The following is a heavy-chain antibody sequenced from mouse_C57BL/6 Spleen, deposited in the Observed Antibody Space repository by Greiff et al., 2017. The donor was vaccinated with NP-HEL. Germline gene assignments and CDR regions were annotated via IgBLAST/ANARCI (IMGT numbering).Heavy chain of an antibody. CDR1: GYTFTDYN. CDR2: INPNNGGT. CDR3: ASPYYYGSSPDY. V-gene: IGHV1-22*01. D-gene: IGHD1-1*01. J-gene: IGHJ2*01. Sequence: VQLKESGPELVKPGVSVKMSCKASGYTFTDYNMHWVKQSHGKSLEWIGYINPNNGGTSYNQKFKGKATLTVNKSSSTAYMELRSLTSEDSAVYYCASPYYYGSSPDYWGQGTTLTVSS.